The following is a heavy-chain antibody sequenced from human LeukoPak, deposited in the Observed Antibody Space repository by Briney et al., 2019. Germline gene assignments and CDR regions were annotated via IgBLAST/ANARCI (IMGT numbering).Heavy chain of an antibody. CDR2: INPNSGGI. J-gene: IGHJ4*02. D-gene: IGHD3-16*01. CDR1: GYTFTGYH. V-gene: IGHV1-2*06. CDR3: ARPLGSQGSYPLYNY. Sequence: ASVRVSCKASGYTFTGYHMHWVRQAPGQGLEWMGRINPNSGGINYTQNFQGRVTMTRDTSINTAYMELSRLRFDDTAVYYCARPLGSQGSYPLYNYWGQGTLVTVSS.